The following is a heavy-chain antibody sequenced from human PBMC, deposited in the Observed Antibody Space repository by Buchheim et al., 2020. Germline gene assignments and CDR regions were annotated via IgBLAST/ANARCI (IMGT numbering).Heavy chain of an antibody. CDR2: INPNNGDT. CDR1: GYTFTGYY. Sequence: QVQLVQSGAEVKKPGASVKVSCKASGYTFTGYYMHWVRQAPGQGLEWMGWINPNNGDTNYAQKFQGRVTMTRDTSISTVYMELSRLRSDDTAVYYCVRFHYDTSMDVWGQGTT. CDR3: VRFHYDTSMDV. J-gene: IGHJ6*02. D-gene: IGHD3-22*01. V-gene: IGHV1-2*02.